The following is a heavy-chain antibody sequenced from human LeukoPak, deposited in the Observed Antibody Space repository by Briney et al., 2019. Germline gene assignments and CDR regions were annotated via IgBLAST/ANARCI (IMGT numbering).Heavy chain of an antibody. CDR3: AKTGTTGTTGTDY. V-gene: IGHV3-30*02. J-gene: IGHJ4*02. D-gene: IGHD1-1*01. CDR2: IRYDGSNK. Sequence: PGGSLRLSCAASGFTFSNYGMHWVRQAPGKGLEWVAFIRYDGSNKYYADSVKGRFTISRDNSKNTLYLQMNSLRAEDTAVYYCAKTGTTGTTGTDYWGQGTLVTVSS. CDR1: GFTFSNYG.